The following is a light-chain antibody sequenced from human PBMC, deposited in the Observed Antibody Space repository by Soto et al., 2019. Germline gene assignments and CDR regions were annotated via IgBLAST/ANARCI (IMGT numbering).Light chain of an antibody. CDR1: QGISSY. J-gene: IGKJ4*01. V-gene: IGKV1-39*01. CDR3: QQSDSAPLT. Sequence: DIQMTQSPSSLSASVGDRVTITCRASQGISSYLNWYQQKPGKAPKLLIYAASSLERGVPSRFSGSGSGTDFALTISSLQPEDFATYYCQQSDSAPLTFGGGTKVEIK. CDR2: AAS.